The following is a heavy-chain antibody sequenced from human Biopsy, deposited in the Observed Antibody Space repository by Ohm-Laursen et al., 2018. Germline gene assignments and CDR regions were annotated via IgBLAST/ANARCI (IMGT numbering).Heavy chain of an antibody. CDR1: GDSVSSGSFF. CDR3: ARGMRSSGWPYFDS. CDR2: IYDRGST. V-gene: IGHV4-61*01. Sequence: SHTLSFTRPVSGDSVSSGSFFWTWLRQPPGQGLEYIGHIYDRGSTANYNPSLESRVTMSVDMPKNQFSLKLSSVTAADTAIYYCARGMRSSGWPYFDSWGQGTLVTVSS. J-gene: IGHJ4*02. D-gene: IGHD6-19*01.